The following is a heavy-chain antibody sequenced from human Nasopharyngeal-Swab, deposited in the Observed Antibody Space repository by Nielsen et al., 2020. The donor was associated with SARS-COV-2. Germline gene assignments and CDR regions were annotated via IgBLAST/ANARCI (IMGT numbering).Heavy chain of an antibody. J-gene: IGHJ4*02. CDR1: GYSFTKYY. D-gene: IGHD3-22*01. V-gene: IGHV1-46*01. Sequence: ASVKVSCKASGYSFTKYYIHWVRQGPGQGLEWMGAIYAEGGSPDYARKFQGRVTMTRDRSTSTVYMDLSSLRSEDTAVYYCARRQSSDYPFDYWGQGTLVTVSS. CDR3: ARRQSSDYPFDY. CDR2: IYAEGGSP.